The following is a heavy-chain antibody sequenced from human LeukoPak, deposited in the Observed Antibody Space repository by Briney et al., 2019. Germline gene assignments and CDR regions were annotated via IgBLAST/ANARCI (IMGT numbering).Heavy chain of an antibody. CDR3: AKDIGRVDTASTYMDV. CDR2: IGTAGDT. V-gene: IGHV3-13*01. J-gene: IGHJ6*03. CDR1: GFTFSSYD. Sequence: GGSLRLSCAASGFTFSSYDMHWVRQATGKGLEWVSAIGTAGDTYYPGSVKGRFTISRENAKNSLYLQMNSLRVEDTALYYCAKDIGRVDTASTYMDVWGKGTTVTISS. D-gene: IGHD5-18*01.